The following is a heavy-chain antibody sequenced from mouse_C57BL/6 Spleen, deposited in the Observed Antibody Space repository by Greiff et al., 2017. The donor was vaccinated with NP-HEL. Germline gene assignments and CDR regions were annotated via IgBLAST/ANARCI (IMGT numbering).Heavy chain of an antibody. CDR1: GYTFTSYW. CDR2: IDPSDSGT. Sequence: VKLQQPGAELVRPGSSVKLSCKASGYTFTSYWMHWVKQRPIQGLEWIGNIDPSDSGTNYNQKFKDKATLTVAKSSSTAYMQLSSLTSEDSAVYYWARRSRDWYFDVWGTGTTVTVSA. J-gene: IGHJ1*03. CDR3: ARRSRDWYFDV. V-gene: IGHV1-52*01.